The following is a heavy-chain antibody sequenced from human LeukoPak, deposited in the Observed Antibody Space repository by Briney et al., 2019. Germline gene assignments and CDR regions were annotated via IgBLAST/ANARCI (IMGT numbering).Heavy chain of an antibody. CDR2: IGGSGGNT. Sequence: GGSLRLSCAASGFTFSNYAMNWVRQAPGKGLEWVSSIGGSGGNTYYADSVKGRFTISRDNSKNTLYLQMNSLRAEDTAVYYCATPWNGQVLRPTQHWGQGTLVTVSS. J-gene: IGHJ1*01. CDR1: GFTFSNYA. V-gene: IGHV3-23*01. D-gene: IGHD3-3*01. CDR3: ATPWNGQVLRPTQH.